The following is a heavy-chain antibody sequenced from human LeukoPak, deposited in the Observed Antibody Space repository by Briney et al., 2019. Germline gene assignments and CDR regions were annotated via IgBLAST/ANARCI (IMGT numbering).Heavy chain of an antibody. CDR1: GFAFSSYW. CDR2: IKQDGSEK. J-gene: IGHJ3*02. CDR3: ARDRSERAFDI. Sequence: GGSLRLSCAASGFAFSSYWMSWVRQAPGKGLEWVANIKQDGSEKYYVDSVKGRFTISRDNAKNSLYLQMNSLRAEDTAVYYCARDRSERAFDIWGQGTMVTVSS. V-gene: IGHV3-7*03. D-gene: IGHD3-3*01.